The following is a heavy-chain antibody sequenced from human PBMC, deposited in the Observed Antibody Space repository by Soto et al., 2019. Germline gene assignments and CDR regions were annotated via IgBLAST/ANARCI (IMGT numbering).Heavy chain of an antibody. D-gene: IGHD2-2*01. V-gene: IGHV1-69*01. CDR1: GDTFKKFA. J-gene: IGHJ6*02. CDR2: IIPMFGTT. CDR3: ARGVVPAAGAAPHYFHYGVDV. Sequence: QVQLVQSGPEVKKPGSSVKVSCKTSGDTFKKFAISWVRQSPGQGPEWMGGIIPMFGTTKYTQKLQGRATFTADESTGTAYMELTSLMSEDTATYFRARGVVPAAGAAPHYFHYGVDVWGQGTTVTVSS.